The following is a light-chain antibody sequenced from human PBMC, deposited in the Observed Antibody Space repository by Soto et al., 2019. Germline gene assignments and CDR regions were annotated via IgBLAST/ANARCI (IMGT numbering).Light chain of an antibody. CDR2: GAS. Sequence: EIVLTQSPGTLSLSPGERATLSCRASQSVTSSYLAWYQQQPGQAPRFLIYGASSRVTGIPDRFSGSGSGTDFTLTISRLEPEDFAVYYCQQYGSSPYTFGQGTKLEIK. J-gene: IGKJ2*01. CDR3: QQYGSSPYT. CDR1: QSVTSSY. V-gene: IGKV3-20*01.